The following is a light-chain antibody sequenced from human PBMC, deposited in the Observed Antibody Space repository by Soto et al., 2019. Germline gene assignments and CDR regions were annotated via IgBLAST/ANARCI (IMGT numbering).Light chain of an antibody. J-gene: IGKJ5*01. V-gene: IGKV2-28*01. Sequence: VITQSPGSLPGTPGEPATSSGRSSQGLLHSHGDHHLDWYLQKPGQSPQLLLYLASNRASGVPDRFSGSGSGTDFTLKISRVEAEDVGLYYCMQVLQSPITFGQGTRLEIK. CDR1: QGLLHSHGDHH. CDR3: MQVLQSPIT. CDR2: LAS.